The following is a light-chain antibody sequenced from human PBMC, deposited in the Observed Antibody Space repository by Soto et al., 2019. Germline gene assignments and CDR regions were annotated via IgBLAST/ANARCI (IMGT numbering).Light chain of an antibody. V-gene: IGKV3-11*01. CDR1: QSVSTY. J-gene: IGKJ1*01. Sequence: IVLTQSPATLSLSPGERATLSCRASQSVSTYLAWYQQKPGQAPRLLIYDVSNRATGIPARFSGSGSGTDFTLTISSLEPEDSAVYYCQQRASWPLGTFGQGTKVDIK. CDR2: DVS. CDR3: QQRASWPLGT.